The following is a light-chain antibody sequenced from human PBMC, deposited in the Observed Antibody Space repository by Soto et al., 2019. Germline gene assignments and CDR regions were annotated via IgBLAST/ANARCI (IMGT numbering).Light chain of an antibody. CDR2: GNN. CDR3: QSYDSSLRVV. J-gene: IGLJ2*01. CDR1: SSNIGAGYD. V-gene: IGLV1-40*01. Sequence: QSVLTQPPSVSGAPGQRVTISCTGSSSNIGAGYDVHWYQQLPGTAPKVLIYGNNNRPSGVPDRFSGSKSGTSAYLAITVLQAEDEADYYCQSYDSSLRVVFGGGTKVTGL.